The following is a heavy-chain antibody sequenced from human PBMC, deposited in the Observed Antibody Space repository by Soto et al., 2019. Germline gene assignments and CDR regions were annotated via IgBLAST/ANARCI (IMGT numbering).Heavy chain of an antibody. D-gene: IGHD6-6*01. J-gene: IGHJ3*02. CDR3: AKDLTPGIAALSDACDI. V-gene: IGHV3-23*01. CDR1: GFTFSSYA. CDR2: ISGSGGST. Sequence: GGSLRLSCAASGFTFSSYAMSWVRQAPGKGLEWVSAISGSGGSTYYADSVKGRFTISRDNSKNTLYLQMNSLRAEDTAVYYCAKDLTPGIAALSDACDIWAQGTMVTVSS.